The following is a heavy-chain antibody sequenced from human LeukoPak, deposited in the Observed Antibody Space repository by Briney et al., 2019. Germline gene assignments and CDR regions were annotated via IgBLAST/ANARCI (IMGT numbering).Heavy chain of an antibody. Sequence: GDSLRLSCAASGFSFSSDWMYWVRQAPGKGLVWVSGINPDGTYTHYADSVKGRFTISRDNSKNTLYLQMSSLRAEDTAVYYCARGGDIVGATRSAFDIWGQGTMVTVSS. D-gene: IGHD1-26*01. CDR1: GFSFSSDW. CDR3: ARGGDIVGATRSAFDI. CDR2: INPDGTYT. J-gene: IGHJ3*02. V-gene: IGHV3-74*01.